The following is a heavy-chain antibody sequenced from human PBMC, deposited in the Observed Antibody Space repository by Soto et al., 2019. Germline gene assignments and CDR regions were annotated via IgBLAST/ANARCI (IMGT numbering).Heavy chain of an antibody. CDR1: GYTFTSYA. CDR2: INAGNGNT. V-gene: IGHV1-3*01. J-gene: IGHJ6*02. CDR3: ERDLLATKPYYSYYGTYV. Sequence: ASVKVSCKASGYTFTSYAMHWVRQAPGQRLEWMGWINAGNGNTKYSQKFQGRVTITRDTSASTAYMEMSSLRSEDTAVYYCERDLLATKPYYSYYGTYVWGQGTTITVSS. D-gene: IGHD1-26*01.